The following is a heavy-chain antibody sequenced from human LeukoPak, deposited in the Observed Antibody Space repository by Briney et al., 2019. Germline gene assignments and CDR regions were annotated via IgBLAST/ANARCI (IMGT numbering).Heavy chain of an antibody. CDR2: ISSSGSTI. J-gene: IGHJ3*02. D-gene: IGHD5-18*01. CDR1: GFTFSDYY. Sequence: GGSLRLSCAASGFTFSDYYMSWIRQAPGKGLEWVSYISSSGSTIYYADSVKGRFTISRDNAKNSLYLQMNSLRAEDTAVYYSARYGYSYAITGDAFDIWGQGTMVTVSS. CDR3: ARYGYSYAITGDAFDI. V-gene: IGHV3-11*01.